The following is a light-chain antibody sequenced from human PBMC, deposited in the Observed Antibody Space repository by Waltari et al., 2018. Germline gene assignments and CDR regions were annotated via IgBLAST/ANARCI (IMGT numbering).Light chain of an antibody. CDR3: QQYGRSWNT. Sequence: EVVLTQSPATLSLSPGERATLSCRASQSIDIYLAWYQQKPGQAPRLLIYDASNRATGIPVRFSGGGSGTDFTLTISSLEPEDLAVYYCQQYGRSWNTFGQGTKLEIK. V-gene: IGKV3-11*01. J-gene: IGKJ2*01. CDR1: QSIDIY. CDR2: DAS.